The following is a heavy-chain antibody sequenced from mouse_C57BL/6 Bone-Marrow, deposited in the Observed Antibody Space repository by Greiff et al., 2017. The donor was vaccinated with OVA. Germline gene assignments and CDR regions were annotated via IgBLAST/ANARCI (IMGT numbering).Heavy chain of an antibody. CDR1: GFTFSDYY. Sequence: EVKLMESEGGLVQPGSSMKLSCTASGFTFSDYYMAWVRQVPEKGLEWVANINHDGSSTYYLDSLKGRSIISGDNAKNTLYLQLSSLKSEDTATYYCARATVGSLYAMDYWGQGTSVTVSS. V-gene: IGHV5-16*01. J-gene: IGHJ4*01. CDR3: ARATVGSLYAMDY. D-gene: IGHD1-1*01. CDR2: INHDGSST.